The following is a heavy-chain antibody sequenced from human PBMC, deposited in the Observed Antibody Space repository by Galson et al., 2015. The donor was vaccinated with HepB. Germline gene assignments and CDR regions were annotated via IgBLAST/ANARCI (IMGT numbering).Heavy chain of an antibody. Sequence: SLRLSCAASGFTFSSYAMSWVRQAPGKGLEWVSGIRGSGGSTYYADSVKGRFNISRDSSKNTLYPQMNSLRAEDTAVYYCAKEPRCGIPGYYWGQGTLVTVSS. D-gene: IGHD1-26*01. CDR1: GFTFSSYA. V-gene: IGHV3-23*01. CDR2: IRGSGGST. CDR3: AKEPRCGIPGYY. J-gene: IGHJ4*02.